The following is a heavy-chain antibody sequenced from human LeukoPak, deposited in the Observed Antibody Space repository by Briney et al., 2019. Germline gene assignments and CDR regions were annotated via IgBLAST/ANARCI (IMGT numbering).Heavy chain of an antibody. J-gene: IGHJ4*02. D-gene: IGHD1-26*01. Sequence: PSETLSLTCGVFGESFSDYYWSWIRQPPGKGVEWIGEINHRGSTNSNPSLKSRVTISLDTSKNQFSLNLSSVTAADTAVYYCARGPSLRSYPQRFDYWGQGTLVTVSS. CDR2: INHRGST. CDR3: ARGPSLRSYPQRFDY. V-gene: IGHV4-34*01. CDR1: GESFSDYY.